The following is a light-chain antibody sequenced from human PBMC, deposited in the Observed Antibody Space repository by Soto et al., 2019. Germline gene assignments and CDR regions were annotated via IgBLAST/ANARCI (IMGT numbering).Light chain of an antibody. CDR3: SSYTSSSTLV. V-gene: IGLV2-14*01. Sequence: QSVLTQPASVSGYPGQSITISCTGTSSDVGGYNYVSWYQQHPGKAPKLMIYDVSNRPSGVSNRFSGSKSGNTASLTISGLQAEDEADYYCSSYTSSSTLVFGTGTKVAV. J-gene: IGLJ1*01. CDR2: DVS. CDR1: SSDVGGYNY.